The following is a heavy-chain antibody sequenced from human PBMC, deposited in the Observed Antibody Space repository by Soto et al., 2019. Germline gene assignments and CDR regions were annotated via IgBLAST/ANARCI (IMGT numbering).Heavy chain of an antibody. Sequence: SETLSLTCAVYGGSFSGYYWSWIRQPPGKGLEWIGEINHSGSTNYNPSLKSRVTISVDTSKNQFSLKLSSVTAADTAVYYCARVRRSSSYWGQGTLVTVSS. J-gene: IGHJ4*02. CDR3: ARVRRSSSY. CDR2: INHSGST. V-gene: IGHV4-34*01. CDR1: GGSFSGYY. D-gene: IGHD6-13*01.